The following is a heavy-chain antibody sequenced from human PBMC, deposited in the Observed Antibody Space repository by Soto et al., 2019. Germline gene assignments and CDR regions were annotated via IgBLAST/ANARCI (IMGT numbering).Heavy chain of an antibody. D-gene: IGHD3-3*01. J-gene: IGHJ4*02. Sequence: PGGSLRLSCAAPGFTFSSYSMKWVRQAPGKGLEWVSYISSSSSTIYYADSVKGRFTISRDNAKNSLYLQMNSLRAEDTAVYYCARHVTGVVIAYFDYWGQGTLVTVSS. V-gene: IGHV3-48*01. CDR2: ISSSSSTI. CDR1: GFTFSSYS. CDR3: ARHVTGVVIAYFDY.